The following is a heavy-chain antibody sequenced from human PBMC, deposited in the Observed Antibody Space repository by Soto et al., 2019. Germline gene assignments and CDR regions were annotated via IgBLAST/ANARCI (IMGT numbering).Heavy chain of an antibody. Sequence: GESLKISCKGSGYSFTSYWIGWVRQMPGKGLEWMGIIYPGDSDTRYSPSFQGQVTMSADKSISTAYLQWSSLKASDTAMYYCARKFCITSACARYGFDIWGQGTMVPVSS. CDR1: GYSFTSYW. CDR3: ARKFCITSACARYGFDI. J-gene: IGHJ3*02. D-gene: IGHD3-10*01. CDR2: IYPGDSDT. V-gene: IGHV5-51*01.